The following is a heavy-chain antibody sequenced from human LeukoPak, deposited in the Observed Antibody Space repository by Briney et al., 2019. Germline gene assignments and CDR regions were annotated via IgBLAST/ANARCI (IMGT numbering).Heavy chain of an antibody. V-gene: IGHV3-30*02. Sequence: GGSLRLSCAASGFTFSSYAMHWVRQAPGKGLEWVAFIRNDGSTKYYPDSVKGRFTISRDNSKNTVYLQMNSLRVEDTAVYYCAKDSVRFTGDLYYFDYWGQGTLVTVSS. CDR2: IRNDGSTK. CDR3: AKDSVRFTGDLYYFDY. J-gene: IGHJ4*02. D-gene: IGHD7-27*01. CDR1: GFTFSSYA.